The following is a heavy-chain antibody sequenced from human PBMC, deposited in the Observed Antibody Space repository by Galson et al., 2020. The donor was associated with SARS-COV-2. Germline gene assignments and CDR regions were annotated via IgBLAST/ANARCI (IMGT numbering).Heavy chain of an antibody. V-gene: IGHV4-61*01. CDR2: IYYSGST. CDR1: GGSVSSGSYY. CDR3: ARDRSADSLTCYYLYYYYGMDV. Sequence: SETLSLTCTVSGGSVSSGSYYWSWIRQPPGKGLEWIGYIYYSGSTNYNPSLKSRVTISVDTSKNQFSLKLSSVTAADTAVYYCARDRSADSLTCYYLYYYYGMDVWGQGTTVTVSS. D-gene: IGHD3-9*01. J-gene: IGHJ6*02.